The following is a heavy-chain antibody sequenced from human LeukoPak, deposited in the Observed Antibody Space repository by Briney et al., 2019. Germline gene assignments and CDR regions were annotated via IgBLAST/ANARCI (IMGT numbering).Heavy chain of an antibody. D-gene: IGHD1-26*01. CDR1: GFTFSSYS. J-gene: IGHJ4*02. V-gene: IGHV3-23*01. CDR3: AKDPGIHPWENYVEY. CDR2: IDGSDGST. Sequence: PGGSLRLSCAASGFTFSSYSMNWVRQAPGKGLEWVSAIDGSDGSTNYADPVKGRFTISRDNAKNTLYLQMDSLTAADTAVYYCAKDPGIHPWENYVEYWGQGALVTVSS.